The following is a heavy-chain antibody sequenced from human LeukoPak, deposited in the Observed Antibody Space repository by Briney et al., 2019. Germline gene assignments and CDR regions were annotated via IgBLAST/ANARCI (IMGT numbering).Heavy chain of an antibody. CDR2: INHSGST. J-gene: IGHJ6*02. D-gene: IGHD1-14*01. Sequence: WVRQPPGKGLEWIGEINHSGSTNYNPFLKSRVTISVDTSKNQFSLKLSSVTAADTAVYYCARDRYPYGMDVWGQGTTVTVSS. V-gene: IGHV4-34*01. CDR3: ARDRYPYGMDV.